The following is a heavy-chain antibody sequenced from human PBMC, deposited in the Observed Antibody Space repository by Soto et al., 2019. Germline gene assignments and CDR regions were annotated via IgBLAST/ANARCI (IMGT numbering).Heavy chain of an antibody. D-gene: IGHD3-16*01. CDR2: IIPILGET. CDR3: ARGLGGRMDY. V-gene: IGHV1-69*08. J-gene: IGHJ6*02. CDR1: GTIFSSYT. Sequence: QVQLVQSGAEVKKPGSSVRVSCKASGTIFSSYTISWVRQAPGQGLEWMGRIIPILGETNSAQKFQDRVKLTADKSTNTAYMERNSLRLEDTAVYYCARGLGGRMDYWGQGTTVTVSS.